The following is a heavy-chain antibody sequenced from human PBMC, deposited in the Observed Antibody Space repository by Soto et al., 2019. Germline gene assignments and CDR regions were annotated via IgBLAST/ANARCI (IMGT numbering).Heavy chain of an antibody. CDR3: AVGVYHFDH. CDR1: GFTFSTYW. CDR2: INQDGGEK. Sequence: PGGSLRLSCAASGFTFSTYWMTWVRQAPGKGLEWVANINQDGGEKYYLDSVKGRFTISRDNAKNSLYLQMNSLGADDTAVYYCAVGVYHFDHWGQGTLVTVSS. V-gene: IGHV3-7*01. D-gene: IGHD1-26*01. J-gene: IGHJ4*02.